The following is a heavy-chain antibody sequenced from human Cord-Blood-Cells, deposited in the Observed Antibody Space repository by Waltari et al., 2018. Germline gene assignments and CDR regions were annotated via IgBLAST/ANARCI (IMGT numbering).Heavy chain of an antibody. D-gene: IGHD3-10*01. CDR3: ARLDYGSGSYYIDY. CDR1: GGSISSYY. V-gene: IGHV4-59*08. J-gene: IGHJ4*02. Sequence: QVQLQESGPGLVKPSETLSLTCTVPGGSISSYYWSWIRQPPGKGLELIGYIYYSGSTNYNPSLKSRVTISVDTSKNQFSLKLSSVTAADTAVYYCARLDYGSGSYYIDYWGQGTLVTVSS. CDR2: IYYSGST.